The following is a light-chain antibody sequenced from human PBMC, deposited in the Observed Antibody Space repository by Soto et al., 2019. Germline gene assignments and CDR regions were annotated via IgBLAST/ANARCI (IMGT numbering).Light chain of an antibody. V-gene: IGKV1-5*01. CDR1: QRIVTC. CDR3: QHYNSYSEA. CDR2: DAS. Sequence: DIQMTQSPSTLSASVGDRVTITCRASQRIVTCLAWYQQKPGKAPKLLIYDASSLESGVPSRFSGSGSGTEFTLTISSLQPDDFATYYCQHYNSYSEAFGQGTKVDIK. J-gene: IGKJ1*01.